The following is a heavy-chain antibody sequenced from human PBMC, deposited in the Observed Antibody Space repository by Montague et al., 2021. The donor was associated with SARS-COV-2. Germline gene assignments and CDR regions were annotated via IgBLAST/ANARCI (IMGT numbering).Heavy chain of an antibody. CDR1: GDSITNTRYF. V-gene: IGHV4-39*01. CDR3: AVELNYFFDY. Sequence: SETLSLPCNVSGDSITNTRYFWGWIRQPPGKALEWIGSIYHNGKTYYNPSLERRALLSIDTSKNQFSLGLSSVIASDTAVYYCAVELNYFFDYWGQGFLVSVSS. CDR2: IYHNGKT. D-gene: IGHD1-7*01. J-gene: IGHJ4*02.